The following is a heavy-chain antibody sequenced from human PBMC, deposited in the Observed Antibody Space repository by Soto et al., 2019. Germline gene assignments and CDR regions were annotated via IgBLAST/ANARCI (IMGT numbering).Heavy chain of an antibody. V-gene: IGHV5-10-1*01. D-gene: IGHD3-3*01. Sequence: PGESLKISCKTSGYTFSGHWISWVRPVPGKGLQWMGNIAPSDYYINYNPAFRGHVTFSVDKSNSTAYLHWRSLGASATGIGDCGRRGASFWRCNWGRETLVTVSS. CDR3: GRRGASFWRCN. CDR1: GYTFSGHW. CDR2: IAPSDYYI. J-gene: IGHJ4*03.